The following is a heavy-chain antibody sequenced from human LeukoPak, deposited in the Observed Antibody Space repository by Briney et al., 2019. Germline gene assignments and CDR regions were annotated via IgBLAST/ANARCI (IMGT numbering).Heavy chain of an antibody. CDR2: IDPSGGST. V-gene: IGHV1-46*01. J-gene: IGHJ6*03. CDR1: GYTFTGYY. CDR3: ARDLNYGGSYYYYMDV. D-gene: IGHD4-17*01. Sequence: GASVKVSCKASGYTFTGYYMHWVRQAPGQGLEWMGIIDPSGGSTTYAQKFQGRVTMTRDMSTSMVYMELSSLRSEDTAVYFCARDLNYGGSYYYYMDVWGEGTTVTVSS.